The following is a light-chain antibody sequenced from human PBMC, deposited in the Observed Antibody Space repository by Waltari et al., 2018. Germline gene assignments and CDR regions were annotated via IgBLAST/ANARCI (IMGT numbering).Light chain of an antibody. Sequence: DIVMNQSPDSLAVSLGERATINCKSSQSILYISNNRNDLAWYQQKAGQPPKLRIYWASTRESGVPDRVSVSGAGTHFTLTHNNLQAEDVAIYYCQQYYVTPTFGPGTTVEIK. CDR2: WAS. V-gene: IGKV4-1*01. CDR3: QQYYVTPT. CDR1: QSILYISNNRND. J-gene: IGKJ3*01.